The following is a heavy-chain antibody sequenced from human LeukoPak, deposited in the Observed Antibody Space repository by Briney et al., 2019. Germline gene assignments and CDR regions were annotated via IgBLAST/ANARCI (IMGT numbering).Heavy chain of an antibody. Sequence: SETLSLTCTVSGGSISSYYWSRIRQPAGKGLEWIGRIYTSGSTNYNPSLKSRVTMSVDTSKNQFSLRLSSVTAADTAVYYCARGAANSGPFDYWGQGTLVTVSS. CDR2: IYTSGST. CDR3: ARGAANSGPFDY. V-gene: IGHV4-4*07. D-gene: IGHD5-12*01. CDR1: GGSISSYY. J-gene: IGHJ4*02.